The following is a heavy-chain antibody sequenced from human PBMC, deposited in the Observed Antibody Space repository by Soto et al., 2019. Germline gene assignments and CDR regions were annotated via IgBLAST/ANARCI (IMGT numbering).Heavy chain of an antibody. CDR2: IYYSGST. Sequence: QGQLQESSPGLVKPSQTLSLTCTVSAGYISTGGYYWTRISQHPGKGLEWIGYIYYSGSTYYNPPLKSRVTISVDTSQNQFSLKLRSVRAADTAVYYCARGLSVTLFDNWGPGTLVTVSS. CDR3: ARGLSVTLFDN. CDR1: AGYISTGGYY. D-gene: IGHD4-17*01. J-gene: IGHJ4*02. V-gene: IGHV4-31*03.